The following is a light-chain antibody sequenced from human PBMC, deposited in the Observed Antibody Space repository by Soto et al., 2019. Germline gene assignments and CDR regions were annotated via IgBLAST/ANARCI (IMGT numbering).Light chain of an antibody. CDR1: ESVSSY. V-gene: IGKV3-11*01. CDR2: DAS. J-gene: IGKJ1*01. CDR3: HQRSNWPWT. Sequence: EIVLTQSPSTLSLSPGERASLSCRASESVSSYLAWYQQKRGQAPRLLIYDASNRATGIPARFSGSGSGTDFTLTISSLEPEDFAVYYCHQRSNWPWTLGQGTKVDI.